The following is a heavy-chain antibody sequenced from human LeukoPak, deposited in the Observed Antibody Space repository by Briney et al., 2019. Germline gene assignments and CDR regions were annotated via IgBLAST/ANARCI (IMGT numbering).Heavy chain of an antibody. V-gene: IGHV4-38-2*01. CDR1: GYSISSGYY. CDR3: ARILPDSRSCFDY. Sequence: PSETLSLACAVSGYSISSGYYWGWIRQPPGKGLDWSWSIYHSGSTYYNPSLKSRVTISVDNSKNHFSMKLSSVTAADTAVYYCARILPDSRSCFDYWGQGTLVTVSS. D-gene: IGHD6-6*01. J-gene: IGHJ4*02. CDR2: IYHSGST.